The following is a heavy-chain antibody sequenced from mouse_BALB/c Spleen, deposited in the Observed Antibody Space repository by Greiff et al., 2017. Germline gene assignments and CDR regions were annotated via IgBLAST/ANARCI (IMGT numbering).Heavy chain of an antibody. CDR2: ISSGGSYT. V-gene: IGHV5-9-4*01. CDR3: AREEDYGGAD. J-gene: IGHJ3*01. Sequence: EVQVVESGGGLVKPGGSLKLSCAASGFTFSSYAMSWVRQSPEKRLEWVAEISSGGSYTYYPDTVTGRFTISRDNAKNTLYLEMSSLRSEDTAMYYCAREEDYGGADWGQGTLVTVSA. D-gene: IGHD2-4*01. CDR1: GFTFSSYA.